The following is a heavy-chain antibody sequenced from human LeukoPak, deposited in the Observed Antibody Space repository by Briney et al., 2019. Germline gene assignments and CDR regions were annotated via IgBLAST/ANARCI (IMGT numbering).Heavy chain of an antibody. Sequence: GGSLRLSCAASGFTFSSYAMSWVRQAPGKGLEWVSRINSDGSSTSYADSVKGRFTISRDNAKNTLYLQMNSLRAEDTAVYYCARGPGYYDSSGYPAWYYGMDVWGQGTTVTVSS. D-gene: IGHD3-22*01. CDR2: INSDGSST. CDR1: GFTFSSYA. V-gene: IGHV3-74*01. CDR3: ARGPGYYDSSGYPAWYYGMDV. J-gene: IGHJ6*02.